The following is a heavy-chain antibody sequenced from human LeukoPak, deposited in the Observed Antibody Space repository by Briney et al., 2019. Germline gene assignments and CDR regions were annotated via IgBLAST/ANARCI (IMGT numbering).Heavy chain of an antibody. Sequence: ASVKVSCKASGYTFTSYYMHWVRQAPGQGLEWMGIINPSGGSTSYAQKFQGRVTMTRDTSTSTVYMELSSLRSEDTAVYYCASPRPPKRGYSGYEEDTKFDYWGQGTLVTVSS. CDR3: ASPRPPKRGYSGYEEDTKFDY. D-gene: IGHD5-12*01. CDR2: INPSGGST. J-gene: IGHJ4*02. CDR1: GYTFTSYY. V-gene: IGHV1-46*01.